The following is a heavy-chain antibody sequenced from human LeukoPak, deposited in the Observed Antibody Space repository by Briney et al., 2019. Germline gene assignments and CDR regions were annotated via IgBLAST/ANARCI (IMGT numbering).Heavy chain of an antibody. V-gene: IGHV3-33*01. J-gene: IGHJ4*02. Sequence: GGSLRLSCAASGFTFSSYGMHWVRQAPGKGLEWVAVIWYDGSNKYYADSVKGRFTISRDNSKNTLYLQMNSLRAEDTAVYYCASGGYSYGYFFDYWGREPWSPSPQ. CDR2: IWYDGSNK. D-gene: IGHD5-18*01. CDR3: ASGGYSYGYFFDY. CDR1: GFTFSSYG.